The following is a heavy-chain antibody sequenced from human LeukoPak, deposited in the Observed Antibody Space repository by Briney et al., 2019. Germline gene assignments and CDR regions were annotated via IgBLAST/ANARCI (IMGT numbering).Heavy chain of an antibody. J-gene: IGHJ5*02. CDR3: ARSDWFDP. V-gene: IGHV3-48*03. CDR1: GFTFSSYE. Sequence: GGSLRLSCAASGFTFSSYEMNWVRQAPGKGLEWVSYISSNGYTIYYADSVKGRFTISRDNTKNSRYLQVNSLRAKDTAVDYCARSDWFDPWGQGTLVTVSS. CDR2: ISSNGYTI.